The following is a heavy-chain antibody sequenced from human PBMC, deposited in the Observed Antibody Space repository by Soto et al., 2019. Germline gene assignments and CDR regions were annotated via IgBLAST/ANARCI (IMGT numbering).Heavy chain of an antibody. CDR3: ARAVPAAKLNMDV. J-gene: IGHJ6*03. CDR2: NNAGNGNK. CDR1: GYTFTSYA. D-gene: IGHD2-2*01. V-gene: IGHV1-3*01. Sequence: ASVKVSCKASGYTFTSYAMHWVRQAPGQRLERMGWNNAGNGNKKYSQKFQGRNTITRDTSARTAYTELSSLTSDVTAVYYCARAVPAAKLNMDVWGKGTTVTVSS.